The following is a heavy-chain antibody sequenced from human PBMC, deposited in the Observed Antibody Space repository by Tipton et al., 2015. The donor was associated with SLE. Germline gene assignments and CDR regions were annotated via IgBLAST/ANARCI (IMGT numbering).Heavy chain of an antibody. Sequence: PGLVKPSETLSLTCAVSGYSISSGYYWGWIRQPPGKGLEWIGSIYHSGSTYYNPSLKSRVTILLDTSKNHFSLRLNSVTAAETAVYYCARGGDGFNDAFDIWGQGTMVTVSS. D-gene: IGHD5-24*01. CDR2: IYHSGST. V-gene: IGHV4-38-2*01. CDR3: ARGGDGFNDAFDI. J-gene: IGHJ3*02. CDR1: GYSISSGYY.